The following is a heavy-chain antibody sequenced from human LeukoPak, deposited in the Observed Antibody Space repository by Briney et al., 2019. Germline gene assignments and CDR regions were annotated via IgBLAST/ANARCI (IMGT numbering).Heavy chain of an antibody. D-gene: IGHD1-20*01. CDR1: GGSISSYY. V-gene: IGHV4-59*01. CDR3: AREITENDAFDI. CDR2: IYYSGST. J-gene: IGHJ3*02. Sequence: SETLSPTCTVSGGSISSYYWSWIRQPPGKGLEWIGYIYYSGSTNYNPSLKSRVTISVDTSKNQFSLKLSSVTAADTAVYYCAREITENDAFDIWGQGTMVTVSS.